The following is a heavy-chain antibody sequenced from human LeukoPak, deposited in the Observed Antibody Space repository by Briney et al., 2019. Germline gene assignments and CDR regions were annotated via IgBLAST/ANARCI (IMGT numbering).Heavy chain of an antibody. Sequence: VASVKVSCKASGGIFSSYTISWVRQAPGQGLEWMGRIIPIFGTANYAQKFQGRVTITTDESTSTAYMELSSLRSEDTAVYYCARGPRHPTYYYDSSGYLGFDYWGQGTLVTVSS. J-gene: IGHJ4*02. CDR3: ARGPRHPTYYYDSSGYLGFDY. D-gene: IGHD3-22*01. CDR1: GGIFSSYT. V-gene: IGHV1-69*05. CDR2: IIPIFGTA.